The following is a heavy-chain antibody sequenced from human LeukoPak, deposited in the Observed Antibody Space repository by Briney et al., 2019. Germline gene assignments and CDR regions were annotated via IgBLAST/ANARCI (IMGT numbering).Heavy chain of an antibody. CDR1: GCTFSSYA. CDR2: IITIFGTA. V-gene: IGHV1-69*13. CDR3: ARDTPLRLENWFDP. Sequence: SVKVSCKTSGCTFSSYAISWVRQAPGQGLEWMGGIITIFGTAKYAQKFQGRVTITADESTTTAYMELSSLRSEDTAVYYCARDTPLRLENWFDPWGQGTLVTVSS. J-gene: IGHJ5*02. D-gene: IGHD1-1*01.